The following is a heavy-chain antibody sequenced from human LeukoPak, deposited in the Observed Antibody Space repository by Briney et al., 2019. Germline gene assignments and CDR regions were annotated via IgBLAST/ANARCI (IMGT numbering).Heavy chain of an antibody. J-gene: IGHJ4*02. V-gene: IGHV3-30*02. CDR2: IRYDGSNK. Sequence: PGGSLRLSCAASGFTFSSYGMHWVRQAPGKGLEWVAFIRYDGSNKYYADSVKGRFTISRDNSKNTLYLQMNSLRAEDTAVYYCAILMTTVTTSLSLLDYWGQGTLVTVSS. CDR1: GFTFSSYG. CDR3: AILMTTVTTSLSLLDY. D-gene: IGHD4-17*01.